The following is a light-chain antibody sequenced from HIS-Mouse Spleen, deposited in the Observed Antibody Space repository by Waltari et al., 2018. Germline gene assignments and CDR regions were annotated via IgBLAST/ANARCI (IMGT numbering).Light chain of an antibody. CDR2: RNN. J-gene: IGLJ3*02. CDR1: SSNIGSTY. V-gene: IGLV1-47*01. CDR3: AAWDDSLSGWV. Sequence: QSVLTQPPSASGTPGQRVTISCSGSSSNIGSTYVYWYQPLPGTAPKLLIYRNNQRPSGVPDRFSGSKSGTSASLAISGLRSEDEADYYCAAWDDSLSGWVFGGGTKLTVL.